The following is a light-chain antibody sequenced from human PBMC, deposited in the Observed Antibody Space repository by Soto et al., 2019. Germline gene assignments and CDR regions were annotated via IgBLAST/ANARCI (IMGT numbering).Light chain of an antibody. V-gene: IGLV1-40*01. CDR3: QSYDSSLSGSYV. Sequence: QSVLTQPPSVSGAPGQRVTISCTGSSSNIGAGYDVHWCQRLPGTAPKVLIYNNNNRPSGVPDRFSGSKSGTSASLAITGLQAEDEADYYCQSYDSSLSGSYVFGTGTKRTVL. CDR1: SSNIGAGYD. CDR2: NNN. J-gene: IGLJ1*01.